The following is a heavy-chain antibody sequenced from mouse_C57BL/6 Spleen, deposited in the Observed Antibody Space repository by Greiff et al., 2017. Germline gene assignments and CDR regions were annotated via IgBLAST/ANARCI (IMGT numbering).Heavy chain of an antibody. J-gene: IGHJ2*01. CDR1: GYTFTSYG. Sequence: LVESGAELARPGASVKLSCKASGYTFTSYGISWVKQRTGQGLEWIGEIYPRSGNTYYNEKFKGKATLTADKSSSTAYMELRSLTSEDSAVYFCARRGGDGYYYFDYWGQGTTLTVSS. CDR3: ARRGGDGYYYFDY. CDR2: IYPRSGNT. V-gene: IGHV1-81*01. D-gene: IGHD2-3*01.